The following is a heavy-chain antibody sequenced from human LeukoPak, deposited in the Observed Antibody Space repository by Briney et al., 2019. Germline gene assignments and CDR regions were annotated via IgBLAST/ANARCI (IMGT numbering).Heavy chain of an antibody. CDR1: DYSLSRAYE. J-gene: IGHJ4*02. CDR2: IYHSGST. Sequence: SETLSLTCAVSDYSLSRAYEWGWLRQPPGTGLELIGSIYHSGSTEYNPSLKSRVTISVDTSKNQSSLKLRSVTAADTAVYYCARDQAYCGGDCYFDFWGQGTLVTVSS. D-gene: IGHD2-21*02. V-gene: IGHV4-38-2*02. CDR3: ARDQAYCGGDCYFDF.